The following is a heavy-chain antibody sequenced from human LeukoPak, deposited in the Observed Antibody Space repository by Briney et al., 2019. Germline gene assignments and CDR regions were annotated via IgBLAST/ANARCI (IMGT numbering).Heavy chain of an antibody. V-gene: IGHV1-69*05. CDR2: IIPIFGTA. J-gene: IGHJ3*02. CDR1: GGTLSSYA. D-gene: IGHD2-2*01. Sequence: GASVKVSCKASGGTLSSYAISWVRQAPGQGLEWMGGIIPIFGTANYAQKFQGRVTITTDESTSTAYMELSSLRSEDTAVYYCARVKASHRQDAFDIWGQGTMVTVSS. CDR3: ARVKASHRQDAFDI.